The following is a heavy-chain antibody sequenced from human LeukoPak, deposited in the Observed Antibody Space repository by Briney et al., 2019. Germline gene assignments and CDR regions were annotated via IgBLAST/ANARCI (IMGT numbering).Heavy chain of an antibody. CDR3: ARGGYIRYCSGGSCYRDAFDI. CDR2: ISAYNGNT. V-gene: IGHV1-18*04. Sequence: ASVKVSCKASGYTFTGYYMHWVRQAPGQGLEWMGWISAYNGNTNYAQKLQGRVTMTTDTSTSTAYMELRSLRSDDTAVYYCARGGYIRYCSGGSCYRDAFDIWGQGTMVTVSS. CDR1: GYTFTGYY. D-gene: IGHD2-15*01. J-gene: IGHJ3*02.